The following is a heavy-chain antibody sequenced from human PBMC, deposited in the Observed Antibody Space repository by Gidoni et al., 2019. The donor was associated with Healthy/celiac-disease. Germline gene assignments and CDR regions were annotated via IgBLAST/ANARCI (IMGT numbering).Heavy chain of an antibody. Sequence: EVQLVESGGGVVQPGGSPRLSLAAPGFPVSRHYMSWVRQAPGQGLDWVSVIYSGGSTYYAESVKGRFTISRDNSKNTLYLQMNSLRAEDTAVYYCARGRLFEPVYYYYGMDVWGQGTTVTVSS. CDR2: IYSGGST. D-gene: IGHD3-16*01. V-gene: IGHV3-66*01. CDR3: ARGRLFEPVYYYYGMDV. J-gene: IGHJ6*02. CDR1: GFPVSRHY.